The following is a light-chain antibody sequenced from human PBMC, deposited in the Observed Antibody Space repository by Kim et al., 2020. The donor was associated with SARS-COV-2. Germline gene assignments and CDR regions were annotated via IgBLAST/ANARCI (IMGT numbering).Light chain of an antibody. Sequence: SYELTQPPSVSVSPGQTANITCSGDKLEDKYVCWYQKKSGQSPVLVIYEDNKRSVGIPERFSGSNSGSTATLTISGTQAMDEADYFCQAWDTSTPWVFGG. CDR3: QAWDTSTPWV. J-gene: IGLJ3*02. CDR2: EDN. V-gene: IGLV3-1*01. CDR1: KLEDKY.